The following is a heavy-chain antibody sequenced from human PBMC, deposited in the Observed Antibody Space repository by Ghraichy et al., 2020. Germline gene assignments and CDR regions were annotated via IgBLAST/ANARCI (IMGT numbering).Heavy chain of an antibody. CDR1: GFSLSTSGVG. J-gene: IGHJ4*02. CDR2: IYWNDDK. V-gene: IGHV2-5*01. CDR3: AHRWKQWLVREGFDY. Sequence: SGPTLVKPTQTLTLTCTFSGFSLSTSGVGVGWIRQPPGKALEWLALIYWNDDKRYSPSLKSRLPITKDTSKNQVVLTMTNMDPVDTATYYCAHRWKQWLVREGFDYWGQGTLVTVSS. D-gene: IGHD6-19*01.